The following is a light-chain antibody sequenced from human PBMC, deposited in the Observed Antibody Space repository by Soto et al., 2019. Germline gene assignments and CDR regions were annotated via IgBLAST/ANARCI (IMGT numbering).Light chain of an antibody. CDR2: GAS. J-gene: IGKJ3*01. CDR1: QSLNRN. V-gene: IGKV3D-15*01. Sequence: EILMTQSPATLSVSPGERATLSCRASQSLNRNLAWYQQKPGQAHRLIIYGASTRASGIPARFSGSGSGTEFTLTISSLQSEDFALYYCQHYNDWPPAFTFGPGTKVYL. CDR3: QHYNDWPPAFT.